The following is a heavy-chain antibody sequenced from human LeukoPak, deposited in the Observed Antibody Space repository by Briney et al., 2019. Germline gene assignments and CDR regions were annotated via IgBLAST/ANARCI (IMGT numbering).Heavy chain of an antibody. Sequence: GGSLRLSCAASGFTFDDYAMYWVRQAPGKGLEWVSGISWNSGSIGYADSVKGRFTISRDNAENSLYLQMNSLRAEDTALYYCAKDKPPRNIAAAGFDYWGQGTLVTVSS. CDR3: AKDKPPRNIAAAGFDY. J-gene: IGHJ4*02. V-gene: IGHV3-9*01. D-gene: IGHD6-13*01. CDR2: ISWNSGSI. CDR1: GFTFDDYA.